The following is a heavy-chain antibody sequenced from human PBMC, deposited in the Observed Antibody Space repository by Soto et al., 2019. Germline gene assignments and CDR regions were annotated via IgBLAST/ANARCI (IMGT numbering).Heavy chain of an antibody. CDR1: DYTFAAYW. Sequence: LGESLKISCKGFDYTFAAYWIGWVRQMPGKGLEWMGVINPRDSDVKYSPPFEGQVTISADKSINTAFLQWRSLKASDTAMYYCERTDYPTDVSYHTYDIWGQGTMVTVSS. V-gene: IGHV5-51*01. CDR3: ERTDYPTDVSYHTYDI. CDR2: INPRDSDV. D-gene: IGHD2-2*01. J-gene: IGHJ3*02.